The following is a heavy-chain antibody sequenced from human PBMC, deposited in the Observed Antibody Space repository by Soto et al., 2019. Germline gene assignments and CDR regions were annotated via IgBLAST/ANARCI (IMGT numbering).Heavy chain of an antibody. CDR3: AREIRVYRSSWLDY. Sequence: EVQLVESGGGLVKPGGSLRLSCAASGFTFSSYSMNWVRQAPGKGLEWVSSISSSSSSIYYADSVKGRFTISRDNAKNALYQQMNSLRADDTAVYYCAREIRVYRSSWLDYWGQGTLVTVSP. V-gene: IGHV3-21*01. J-gene: IGHJ4*02. CDR2: ISSSSSSI. D-gene: IGHD6-13*01. CDR1: GFTFSSYS.